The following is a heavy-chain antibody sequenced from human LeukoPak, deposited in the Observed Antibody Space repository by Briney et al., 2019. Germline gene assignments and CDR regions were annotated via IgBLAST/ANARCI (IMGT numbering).Heavy chain of an antibody. CDR1: GFTFSSYA. Sequence: GGSLRLSCAASGFTFSSYAMSWVRQAPGKGLEWVSAISGSGGSTYYADSVKGRFTISRDNSKNTLYLQMNSLRAEDTAVYYCAKDLPRGGTSYYYYYGMDVWGQGTTVTVSS. V-gene: IGHV3-23*01. CDR3: AKDLPRGGTSYYYYYGMDV. D-gene: IGHD2-15*01. J-gene: IGHJ6*02. CDR2: ISGSGGST.